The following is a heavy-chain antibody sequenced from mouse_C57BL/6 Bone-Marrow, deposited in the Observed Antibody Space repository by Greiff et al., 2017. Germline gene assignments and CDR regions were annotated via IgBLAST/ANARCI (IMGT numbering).Heavy chain of an antibody. CDR3: ARPYYYAMDY. CDR1: GFTFSDYG. V-gene: IGHV5-17*01. CDR2: ISSGSSTI. Sequence: EVKLVESGGDLVKPGGSLKLSCAASGFTFSDYGMHWVRQAPEKGLEWVAYISSGSSTIYYADTVKGRFTISRDNAKNTLFLQMTSLRSEDTAMYYCARPYYYAMDYWGQGTSVTVSS. J-gene: IGHJ4*01.